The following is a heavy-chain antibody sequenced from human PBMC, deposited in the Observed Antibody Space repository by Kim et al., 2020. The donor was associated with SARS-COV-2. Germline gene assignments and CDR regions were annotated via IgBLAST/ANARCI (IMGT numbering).Heavy chain of an antibody. CDR2: IGTAGDT. CDR1: GFTFSSYD. J-gene: IGHJ4*02. V-gene: IGHV3-13*01. D-gene: IGHD3-10*01. CDR3: ARGRKLGYYYGSGSPSYYFAY. Sequence: GGSLRLSCAASGFTFSSYDMHWVRQAPGKGLEWVSAIGTAGDTYYPGSLKGRFTISRENAKNSLYLQMNSLRSGDTAVYYCARGRKLGYYYGSGSPSYYFAYWGQGTLVTVSS.